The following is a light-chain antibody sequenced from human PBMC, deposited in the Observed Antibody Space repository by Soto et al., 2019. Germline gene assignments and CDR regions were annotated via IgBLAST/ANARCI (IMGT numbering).Light chain of an antibody. CDR2: DTD. Sequence: QAVVTQEPSLTVSPGGTVTLTCGSSTGAVTSGHYPYWFQLKPGQAPKTLIYDTDNRHPWTPARFSGSLLGGKAALTLSGAQPEDEAEYSCLLSFSGAYVFGAGTKVTVL. CDR1: TGAVTSGHY. J-gene: IGLJ1*01. V-gene: IGLV7-46*01. CDR3: LLSFSGAYV.